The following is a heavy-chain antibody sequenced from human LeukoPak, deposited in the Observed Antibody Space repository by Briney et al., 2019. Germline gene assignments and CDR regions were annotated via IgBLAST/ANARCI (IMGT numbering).Heavy chain of an antibody. Sequence: SGGSLRLSCAASGFTFSSYSMNWVRQAPGKGLEWVSSISSSSSYIYYVDSVKGRFTISRDNAKNSLYLQMNSLRAEDTAVYYCAKKTLENWFDPWGQGTLVTVSS. D-gene: IGHD3-3*01. CDR3: AKKTLENWFDP. J-gene: IGHJ5*02. CDR1: GFTFSSYS. V-gene: IGHV3-21*04. CDR2: ISSSSSYI.